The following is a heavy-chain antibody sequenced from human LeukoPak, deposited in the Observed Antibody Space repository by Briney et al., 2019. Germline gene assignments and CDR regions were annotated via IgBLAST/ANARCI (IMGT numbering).Heavy chain of an antibody. CDR1: GFTFSSYS. Sequence: GGSLRLSCAASGFTFSSYSMNWVRQAPGKGLEWVSSISSSSRYIYYADSVKGRFTISRDNAKNSLYLQMNSLRAEDTAVYYCARDDYGDFGFDPWGQGTLVTVSS. CDR3: ARDDYGDFGFDP. D-gene: IGHD4-17*01. J-gene: IGHJ5*02. CDR2: ISSSSRYI. V-gene: IGHV3-21*01.